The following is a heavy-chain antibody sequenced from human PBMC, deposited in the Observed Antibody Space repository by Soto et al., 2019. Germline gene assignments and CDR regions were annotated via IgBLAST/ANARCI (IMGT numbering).Heavy chain of an antibody. CDR3: AREGVTGTPGVGDYYYYGMDV. CDR2: ISAYNGNT. V-gene: IGHV1-18*01. D-gene: IGHD1-20*01. CDR1: GYTFTSYG. Sequence: QVQLVQSGAEVKKPGASVKVSCKASGYTFTSYGISWVRQAPGQGLEWMGWISAYNGNTNYAQKLQGRVTMTTDTSPSTAYVQRSSLRSDGTALSYCAREGVTGTPGVGDYYYYGMDVWGQGTTVTVSS. J-gene: IGHJ6*02.